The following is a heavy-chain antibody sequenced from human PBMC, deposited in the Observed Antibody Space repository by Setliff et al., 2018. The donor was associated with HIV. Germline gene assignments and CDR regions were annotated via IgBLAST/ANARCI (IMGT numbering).Heavy chain of an antibody. CDR1: GFTFINAW. CDR3: ATDGNWFFHH. D-gene: IGHD3-9*01. J-gene: IGHJ1*01. V-gene: IGHV3-15*01. CDR2: IKSKTDGGTT. Sequence: SCAASGFTFINAWMSWVRQAPGKGLEWVGRIKSKTDGGTTDYVAPVKGRFTISRDDSKNTLYLQMDSLKTEDTAVYYCATDGNWFFHHWGQGTLVTVSS.